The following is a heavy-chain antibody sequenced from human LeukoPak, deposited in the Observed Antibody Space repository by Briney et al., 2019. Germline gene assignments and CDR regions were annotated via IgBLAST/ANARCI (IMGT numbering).Heavy chain of an antibody. J-gene: IGHJ4*02. D-gene: IGHD3-22*01. CDR3: ARDSYYDSSGSVDY. V-gene: IGHV1-46*01. CDR2: INPSGGST. Sequence: GASVKVSCKEPGYTFTSHYMHWVRHAPGQGLEWMGRINPSGGSTSYAQKFQGRVTMTRDTSTSTVYMELSSLRSEDTAVYYCARDSYYDSSGSVDYWGQGTLVTVSS. CDR1: GYTFTSHY.